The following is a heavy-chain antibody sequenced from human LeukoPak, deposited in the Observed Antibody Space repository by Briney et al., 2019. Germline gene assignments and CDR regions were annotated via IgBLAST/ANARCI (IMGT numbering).Heavy chain of an antibody. CDR3: TRNNWFDP. J-gene: IGHJ5*02. V-gene: IGHV4-34*01. CDR2: ISHSGTT. Sequence: SETLSLTCAVYGGSFSSYYWSWIRQSPGKGLEWIGEISHSGTTKYNPSLKSRVTISVDTPQNQSSLRLSSVTAADTAVYYCTRNNWFDPWGQGTLVTVSS. CDR1: GGSFSSYY.